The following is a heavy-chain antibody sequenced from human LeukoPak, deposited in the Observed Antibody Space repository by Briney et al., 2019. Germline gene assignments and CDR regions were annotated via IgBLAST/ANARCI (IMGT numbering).Heavy chain of an antibody. V-gene: IGHV4-59*08. D-gene: IGHD6-25*01. CDR2: IYSSGTT. Sequence: PSETLSLTCTVSGGSIRSYYWSWIRQPPGKGLEWIGYIYSSGTTNYNPSLKSRVTFSIDSTKNHFSLKLTSVRAADTAVYYCARPYGSGYYDGDFWGQGSLVTVSS. J-gene: IGHJ4*02. CDR1: GGSIRSYY. CDR3: ARPYGSGYYDGDF.